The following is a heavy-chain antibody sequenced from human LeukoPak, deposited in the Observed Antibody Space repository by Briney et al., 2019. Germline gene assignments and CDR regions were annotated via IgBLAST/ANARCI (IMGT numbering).Heavy chain of an antibody. D-gene: IGHD1-7*01. V-gene: IGHV3-48*01. CDR3: ASSPPTGTTWYFDL. CDR1: GFTFSFYN. Sequence: GGSLRLSCTASGFTFSFYNMNWVRQAPGKGLEWVSYISSTSSAIYYADSVKGRFTISRDNAKNTLYLQMGSLKIEDMAVYYCASSPPTGTTWYFDLWGRGTLVTVSS. J-gene: IGHJ2*01. CDR2: ISSTSSAI.